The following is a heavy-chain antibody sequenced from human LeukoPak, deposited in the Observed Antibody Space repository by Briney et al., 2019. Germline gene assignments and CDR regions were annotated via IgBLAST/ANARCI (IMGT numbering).Heavy chain of an antibody. D-gene: IGHD6-19*01. CDR1: GGSISSYY. CDR2: IYYTGST. CDR3: ARAPRIAVAGTNWFDP. V-gene: IGHV4-59*01. J-gene: IGHJ5*02. Sequence: SETLSLTCTVSGGSISSYYWSWIRQPPGKGLEWIGYIYYTGSTNYNPSLKSRVTISVDRSENQFSLKLSSVTAADTAVYYCARAPRIAVAGTNWFDPWGQGTLVTVSS.